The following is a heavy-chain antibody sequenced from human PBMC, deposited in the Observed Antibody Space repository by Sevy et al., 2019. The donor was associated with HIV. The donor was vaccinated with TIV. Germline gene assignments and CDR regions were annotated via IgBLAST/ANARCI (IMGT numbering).Heavy chain of an antibody. Sequence: ASVKVSCKASGYTFTSYPISWVRQAPGQGLEWMGWINNYNGNTHYAQKLQNRVTMTTDTSTSTADMGLRGLASDYTAVYYCARDPYLVGANSPLDVWGQGTTVTVSS. D-gene: IGHD1-26*01. CDR3: ARDPYLVGANSPLDV. CDR2: INNYNGNT. CDR1: GYTFTSYP. J-gene: IGHJ3*01. V-gene: IGHV1-18*01.